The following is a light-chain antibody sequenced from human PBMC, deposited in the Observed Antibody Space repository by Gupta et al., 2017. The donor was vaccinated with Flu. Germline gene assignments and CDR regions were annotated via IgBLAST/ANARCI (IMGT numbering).Light chain of an antibody. CDR3: QQYNNWPRA. Sequence: EIVMTQSPATLSVSPGERATLSCRASQSVDSNLAWYHQKPGQAPRLLMYGASTRATGFPPRFTGSGSGTEFTLTITSLQSEDFAVYYCQQYNNWPRAFGGGTKVEIK. J-gene: IGKJ4*01. CDR2: GAS. CDR1: QSVDSN. V-gene: IGKV3-15*01.